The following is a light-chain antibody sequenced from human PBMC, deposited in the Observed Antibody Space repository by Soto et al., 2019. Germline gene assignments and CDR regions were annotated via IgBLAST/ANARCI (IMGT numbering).Light chain of an antibody. V-gene: IGKV3-20*01. CDR3: QLYFVGPFT. J-gene: IGKJ4*01. CDR1: QSISSSY. CDR2: GAS. Sequence: EIVLSQSPGALSLSPGERSTLSCRASQSISSSYLAWYQQKPGQAPRLVIYGASTRATGIPDRFSGSGSGTDFTLTISSLEAEDVTFYWCQLYFVGPFTFGGVTKVDIK.